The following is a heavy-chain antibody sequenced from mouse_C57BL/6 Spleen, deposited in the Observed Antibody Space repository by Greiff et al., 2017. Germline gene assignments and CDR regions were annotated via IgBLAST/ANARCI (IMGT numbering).Heavy chain of an antibody. J-gene: IGHJ2*01. CDR2: ILPGSGST. CDR3: ARGGGY. V-gene: IGHV1-26*01. CDR1: GYTFTDYY. Sequence: EVQLQQSGPELVKPGASVKISCKASGYTFTDYYMNWVKQSHGKSLEWIGEILPGSGSTNYNEKFKGKATFTADTSSNTAYMQLSSLTTEDSAIYYCARGGGYWGQGTTLTVSS.